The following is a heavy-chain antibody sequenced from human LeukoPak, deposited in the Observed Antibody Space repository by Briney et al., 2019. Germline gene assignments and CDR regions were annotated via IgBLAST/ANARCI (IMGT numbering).Heavy chain of an antibody. J-gene: IGHJ4*02. Sequence: GESLKISCKGSGYSFTSYWIGWVRQMPGKGLEWMGIIYPGDSDTRYSPSFQGQVTISADKSISTAYLQWSSLKASDTAIYYCAIRVREYITSRGFDSWGQGTLVTVSS. CDR3: AIRVREYITSRGFDS. CDR2: IYPGDSDT. CDR1: GYSFTSYW. D-gene: IGHD6-6*01. V-gene: IGHV5-51*01.